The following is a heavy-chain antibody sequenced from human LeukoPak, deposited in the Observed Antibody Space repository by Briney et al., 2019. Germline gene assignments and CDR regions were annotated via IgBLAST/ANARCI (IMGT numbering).Heavy chain of an antibody. Sequence: ASVKVSYKPSGYSFTRNGISWVRQAPGQGLEWMAWISANSGNTNYAQNFQDRVTLTTDTSTSTAYMELRSLRSDDTAVYYCARDVNYAFDYWGQGTLVTVSS. J-gene: IGHJ4*02. V-gene: IGHV1-18*01. CDR1: GYSFTRNG. D-gene: IGHD3-16*01. CDR2: ISANSGNT. CDR3: ARDVNYAFDY.